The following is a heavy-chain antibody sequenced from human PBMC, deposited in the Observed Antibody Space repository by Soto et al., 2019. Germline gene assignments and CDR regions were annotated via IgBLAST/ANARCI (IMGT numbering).Heavy chain of an antibody. D-gene: IGHD5-18*01. CDR3: VRSKGGYSYGTPFDY. Sequence: PGGSLRLSCAASGFSFSSHSMKWVRQAPGKGLEWVSYISSSGSTIYYADSVKCRFTTSRDNAENSLYLQMNSLRPEDTALYYCVRSKGGYSYGTPFDYWGQGTLVTVSS. V-gene: IGHV3-48*04. CDR1: GFSFSSHS. J-gene: IGHJ4*02. CDR2: ISSSGSTI.